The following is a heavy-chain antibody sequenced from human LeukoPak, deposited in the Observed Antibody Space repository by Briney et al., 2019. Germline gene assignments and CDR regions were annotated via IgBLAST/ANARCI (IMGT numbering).Heavy chain of an antibody. CDR3: ARARREYCSGGSCYGAYYYYYYMDV. Sequence: SQTLSLTCTVSGGSISSGGYYWSWIRQHPGKGLEWIGYIYYSGSTYYSPSLKSRVTISVDTSKNQFSLKLSSVTAADTAVYYCARARREYCSGGSCYGAYYYYYYMDVWGKGTTVTVSS. J-gene: IGHJ6*03. D-gene: IGHD2-15*01. V-gene: IGHV4-31*03. CDR2: IYYSGST. CDR1: GGSISSGGYY.